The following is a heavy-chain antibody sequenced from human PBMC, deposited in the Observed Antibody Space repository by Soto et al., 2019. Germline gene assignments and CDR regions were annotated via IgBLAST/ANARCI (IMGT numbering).Heavy chain of an antibody. CDR3: AKRTVGWYFDL. V-gene: IGHV3-23*01. CDR1: GFTFSSYA. Sequence: EVPLLESGGGLVQPGGSLRLSYAASGFTFSSYAMNWVRQAPGKGLEWVSVISGSGGSTYYAYAVKGRFTISRDNSKTTLYLQMNSLRAEDTAVYYCAKRTVGWYFDLWGRGTLVTVSS. CDR2: ISGSGGST. D-gene: IGHD4-17*01. J-gene: IGHJ2*01.